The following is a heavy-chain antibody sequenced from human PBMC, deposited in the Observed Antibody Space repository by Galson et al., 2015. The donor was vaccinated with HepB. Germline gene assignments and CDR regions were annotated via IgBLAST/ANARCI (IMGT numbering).Heavy chain of an antibody. CDR3: ARRGDYGGGPWDY. V-gene: IGHV3-30-3*01. D-gene: IGHD4-17*01. J-gene: IGHJ4*02. Sequence: SLRLSCKASGFTFSSYAMHWVRQAPGKGLEWVAVMSYDGSNKYYAESVKGRFTISRNNSKNALYLQMTSLRAEDTAVYYCARRGDYGGGPWDYWGQGTLVTVSS. CDR2: MSYDGSNK. CDR1: GFTFSSYA.